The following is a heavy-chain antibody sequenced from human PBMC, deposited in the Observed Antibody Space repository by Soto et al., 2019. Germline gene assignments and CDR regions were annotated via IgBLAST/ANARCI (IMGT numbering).Heavy chain of an antibody. V-gene: IGHV6-1*01. CDR1: GDSVSSSSVT. D-gene: IGHD1-26*01. J-gene: IGHJ5*01. CDR2: TYYRSKWYN. CDR3: VRLIGNSWLDF. Sequence: PSQTLSLTSAISGDSVSSSSVTWNWIRQSPSRGLEWLGRTYYRSKWYNDYAESVKSRITINPDTSKNQFSLHLNSVTPEDTAVYYCVRLIGNSWLDFWGQGTLVTVSS.